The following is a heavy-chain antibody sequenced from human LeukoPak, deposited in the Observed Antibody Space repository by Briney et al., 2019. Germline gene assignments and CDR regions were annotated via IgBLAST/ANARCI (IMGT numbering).Heavy chain of an antibody. CDR3: ARGRLGSRCSSGSCYSGTADY. CDR2: INHSGST. Sequence: SETLSLTCAVYGGSFSGYYWSWIRQPPGKGLEWIGEINHSGSTNYNPSLKSQVTISVDTSKNQFSLKLSSVTAADTAVYYCARGRLGSRCSSGSCYSGTADYWGQGTLVTVSS. J-gene: IGHJ4*02. D-gene: IGHD2-15*01. V-gene: IGHV4-34*01. CDR1: GGSFSGYY.